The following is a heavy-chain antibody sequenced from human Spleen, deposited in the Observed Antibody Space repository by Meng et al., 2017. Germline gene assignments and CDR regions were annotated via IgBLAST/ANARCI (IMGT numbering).Heavy chain of an antibody. CDR3: AGLFYYFDY. CDR2: IYHSGST. Sequence: GSLRLSCAVSGGSISSSNWWSWVRQPPGKGLEWIGEIYHSGSTNYNPSLKSRVSISVDTSKNQFSLKLSSVTAADTAVYYCAGLFYYFDYWGQGTLVTVSS. D-gene: IGHD3-9*01. V-gene: IGHV4-4*02. CDR1: GGSISSSNW. J-gene: IGHJ4*02.